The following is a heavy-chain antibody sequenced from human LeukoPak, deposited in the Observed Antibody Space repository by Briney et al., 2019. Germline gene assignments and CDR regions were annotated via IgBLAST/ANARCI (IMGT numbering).Heavy chain of an antibody. CDR2: MNPNSGNT. CDR3: ARTVGYSGWFDP. V-gene: IGHV1-8*01. D-gene: IGHD2-21*01. Sequence: GASVKVSCKASGYIFTNYDINWVRQATGQGLEWMGWMNPNSGNTAYAQKFQGRVTITRNTSISTAYMELSSLRSEDTAVYYCARTVGYSGWFDPWGQGTLVTVSS. J-gene: IGHJ5*02. CDR1: GYIFTNYD.